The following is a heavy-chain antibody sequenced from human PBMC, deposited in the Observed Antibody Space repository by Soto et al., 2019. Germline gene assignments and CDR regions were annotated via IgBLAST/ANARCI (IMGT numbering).Heavy chain of an antibody. J-gene: IGHJ6*02. CDR2: ISYDGSNK. D-gene: IGHD6-6*01. CDR1: GFTFSSYG. Sequence: QVQLVESGGGVVQPGRSLRLSCAASGFTFSSYGMHWVRQAPGKGLEWVSVISYDGSNKYYADSVKGRFTISRDNYKNTLYLQMNSLRAEDTAVYYCAKDLYQYSSSDSGMAVWGHGTTVTVSS. V-gene: IGHV3-30*18. CDR3: AKDLYQYSSSDSGMAV.